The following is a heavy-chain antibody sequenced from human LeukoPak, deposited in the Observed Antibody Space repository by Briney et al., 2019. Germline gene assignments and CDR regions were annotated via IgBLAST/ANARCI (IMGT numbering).Heavy chain of an antibody. D-gene: IGHD3-22*01. CDR1: GFTFSSYG. CDR2: ISYDGSNK. CDR3: AKDLTNYYDSSGYDY. Sequence: PGRSLRLSCAASGFTFSSYGVHWVRQAPGKGLEWVAVISYDGSNKYYADSVKGRFTISRDNSKNTLYLQMNSLRAEDTAVYYCAKDLTNYYDSSGYDYWGQGTLVTVSS. V-gene: IGHV3-30*18. J-gene: IGHJ4*02.